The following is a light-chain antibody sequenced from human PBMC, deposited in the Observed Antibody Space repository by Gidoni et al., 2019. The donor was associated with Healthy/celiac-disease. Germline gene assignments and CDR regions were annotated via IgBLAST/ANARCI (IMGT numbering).Light chain of an antibody. J-gene: IGKJ4*01. CDR2: AAS. Sequence: DFPMTHSPSSLSASVGDRVTITCRASQSISSYLNWYQQKPGKAPKLLIYAASSLQSGVPSRFSGSGSGTDFTLTISSLQPEDFATYYCQQSYSTPLTFGGGTKLEIK. V-gene: IGKV1-39*01. CDR3: QQSYSTPLT. CDR1: QSISSY.